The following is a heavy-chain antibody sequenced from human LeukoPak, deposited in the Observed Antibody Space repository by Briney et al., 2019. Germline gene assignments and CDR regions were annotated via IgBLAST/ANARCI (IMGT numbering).Heavy chain of an antibody. V-gene: IGHV1-2*06. J-gene: IGHJ4*02. Sequence: GASVKVSCKASGYAFTGYYIHWVRQAPGQGLEWMGRINPNSGGTNYALNFQGRVTMTRDTSISTAYMELTRLRSDDTAVYYCAREKYDGKSWDSWGQGTLVTVSS. CDR2: INPNSGGT. CDR3: AREKYDGKSWDS. D-gene: IGHD4-23*01. CDR1: GYAFTGYY.